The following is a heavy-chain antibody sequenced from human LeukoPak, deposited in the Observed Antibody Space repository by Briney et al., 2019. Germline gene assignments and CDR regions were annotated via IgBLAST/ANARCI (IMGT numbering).Heavy chain of an antibody. CDR2: TYYRSKWYN. Sequence: SQTLSLTCAISGDSVSSNSAAWNWIRQSPSRDLEWLGRTYYRSKWYNDYAVSVKSRITINPDTSKNQFSLQLNSVTPEDTAVYYCARGFWVATWRAPSGVGDPPYYYYYMDVWGKGTTVTVSS. CDR3: ARGFWVATWRAPSGVGDPPYYYYYMDV. D-gene: IGHD5-12*01. V-gene: IGHV6-1*01. CDR1: GDSVSSNSAA. J-gene: IGHJ6*03.